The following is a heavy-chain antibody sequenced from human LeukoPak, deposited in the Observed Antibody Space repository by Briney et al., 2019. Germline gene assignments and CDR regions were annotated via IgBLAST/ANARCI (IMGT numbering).Heavy chain of an antibody. CDR3: ARAGDYGDYRGDDFDY. J-gene: IGHJ4*02. D-gene: IGHD4-17*01. Sequence: SETLSLTCTVSGGSISSYYWSWIRQPAGKGLEWIGRIYTSGSTNYNPSLKSRVTMSVDTSKNQFSLKLSSVTAADTAVYYCARAGDYGDYRGDDFDYWGQGTLVTVSS. V-gene: IGHV4-4*07. CDR2: IYTSGST. CDR1: GGSISSYY.